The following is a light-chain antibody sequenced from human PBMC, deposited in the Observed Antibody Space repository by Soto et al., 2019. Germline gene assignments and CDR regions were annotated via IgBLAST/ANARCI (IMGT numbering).Light chain of an antibody. Sequence: EIVMTQSPATLSVSPGERATLSCRASQSVSSNLAWYQQKPGQAPRLLIDDTSTRATGIAARFSGSGSGTEFTLTISGLQSEDFATYYCQQYNNWPVTFGGGTKVDI. CDR3: QQYNNWPVT. V-gene: IGKV3D-15*01. J-gene: IGKJ4*01. CDR2: DTS. CDR1: QSVSSN.